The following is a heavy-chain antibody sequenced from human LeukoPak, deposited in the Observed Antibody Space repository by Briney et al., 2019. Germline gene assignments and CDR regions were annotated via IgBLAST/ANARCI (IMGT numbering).Heavy chain of an antibody. CDR3: ARMTPRLTDAFDI. J-gene: IGHJ3*02. CDR1: GFSLSTSGMC. Sequence: SGPALVKPTQTLTLTCTFSGFSLSTSGMCVSWIRQPPGKALERLARIDWDDYKYYSTSRKNKITISKVTSKNHVVLTMTNMDPVDTAAYYCARMTPRLTDAFDIWGQGTMVTVSS. CDR2: IDWDDYK. V-gene: IGHV2-70*11.